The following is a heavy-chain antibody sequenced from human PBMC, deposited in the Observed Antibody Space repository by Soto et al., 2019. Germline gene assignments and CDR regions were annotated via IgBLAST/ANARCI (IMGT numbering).Heavy chain of an antibody. CDR1: GFTFSSHG. Sequence: QVQLVQSGGGVVQPGRSLRLSCGASGFTFSSHGMHWVRQAPGKGLEWVAVIWYDGSNKYYAYSVRGRFTISRDNSKNTVDLQMNSLRAEDTAVYYCARWGDNKVFDYWGQGTLVTVSS. D-gene: IGHD1-1*01. CDR2: IWYDGSNK. V-gene: IGHV3-33*01. CDR3: ARWGDNKVFDY. J-gene: IGHJ4*02.